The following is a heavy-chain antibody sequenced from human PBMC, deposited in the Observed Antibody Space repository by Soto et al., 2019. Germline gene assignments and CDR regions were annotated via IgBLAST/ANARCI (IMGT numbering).Heavy chain of an antibody. CDR3: ARRGLLPDY. CDR2: ISHSGST. D-gene: IGHD6-19*01. J-gene: IGHJ4*02. CDR1: GGTTSSGGYS. V-gene: IGHV4-30-2*01. Sequence: QLQLQESGSELVKPSQTLSLTCAVSGGTTSSGGYSWSWLQQPPGKGLEWIGYISHSGSTYYNPSLKSRVTISVDTSKNQFSLRLSSVTAADTAVYYCARRGLLPDYWGQGTLVTVSS.